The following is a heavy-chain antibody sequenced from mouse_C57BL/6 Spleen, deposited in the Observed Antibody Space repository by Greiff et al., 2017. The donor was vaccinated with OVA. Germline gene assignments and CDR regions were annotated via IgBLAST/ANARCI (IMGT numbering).Heavy chain of an antibody. CDR3: SRTVQSFMDY. Sequence: EVMLVESGGGLVKPGGSLKLSCAASGFTFSDYGMHWVRQAPEKGLEWVAYISSGSSTLYYADTVKGRFTISSDNAKHPLFLLMTLLMSASTALYYCSRTVQSFMDYWGQGTSVTVSS. CDR2: ISSGSSTL. V-gene: IGHV5-17*01. J-gene: IGHJ4*01. CDR1: GFTFSDYG.